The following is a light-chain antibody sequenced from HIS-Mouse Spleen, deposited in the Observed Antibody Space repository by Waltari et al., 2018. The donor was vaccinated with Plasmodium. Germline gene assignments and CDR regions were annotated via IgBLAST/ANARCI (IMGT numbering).Light chain of an antibody. V-gene: IGLV3-10*01. CDR3: YSTDSSCNHRV. Sequence: SYELTQPPSVSVSPGQTARITCSGDALPKKYAYWYQTKSGQAPVLVISEASKRPSGIPEGFSGSSSGTMASLAISGGQVEDEADYYCYSTDSSCNHRVFGGGTKLTVL. CDR1: ALPKKY. CDR2: EAS. J-gene: IGLJ3*02.